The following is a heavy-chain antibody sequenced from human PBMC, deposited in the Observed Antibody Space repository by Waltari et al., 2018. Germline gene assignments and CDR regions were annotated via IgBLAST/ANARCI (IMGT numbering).Heavy chain of an antibody. D-gene: IGHD7-27*01. J-gene: IGHJ4*02. CDR2: ISSTSTYT. CDR1: GFSFSSYS. V-gene: IGHV3-21*01. Sequence: EVQLVESGGGLVKPGGSLRLSGAASGFSFSSYSMNWVRQAPGKGLEWVSSISSTSTYTHYADSVKGRFTISRDNAKNSLYLQMNSLRGDDTAVYYCARGGWGFSLDYWGQGTLVTFSS. CDR3: ARGGWGFSLDY.